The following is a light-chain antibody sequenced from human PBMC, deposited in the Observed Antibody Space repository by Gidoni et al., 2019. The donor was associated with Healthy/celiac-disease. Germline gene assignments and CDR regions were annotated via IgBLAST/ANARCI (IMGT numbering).Light chain of an antibody. CDR3: QQYDNPPIT. CDR1: QDISNY. J-gene: IGKJ5*01. Sequence: DIQMTQSPSSLSASVGDRVTITCQASQDISNYLNWYQQKPGKAPKLLIYDASNLETGVPPRFSGSGSGTDFTFTISSLQAEVIATYYCQQYDNPPITFGQGTRLEIK. V-gene: IGKV1-33*01. CDR2: DAS.